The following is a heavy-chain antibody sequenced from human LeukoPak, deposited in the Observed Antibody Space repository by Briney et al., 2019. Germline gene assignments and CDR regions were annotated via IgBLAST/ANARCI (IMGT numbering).Heavy chain of an antibody. CDR3: AKEVYGSGPYYLDY. Sequence: PGGSLRLSCAASGFTFSSYAMSWVRQAPGKGRQWVSVISRGGNSPYYADSVKGRSTISRDNSKSTLYLQMTSLRAEDPAIYYCAKEVYGSGPYYLDYWGQGTLVTVSS. CDR2: ISRGGNSP. CDR1: GFTFSSYA. J-gene: IGHJ4*02. V-gene: IGHV3-23*01. D-gene: IGHD3-10*01.